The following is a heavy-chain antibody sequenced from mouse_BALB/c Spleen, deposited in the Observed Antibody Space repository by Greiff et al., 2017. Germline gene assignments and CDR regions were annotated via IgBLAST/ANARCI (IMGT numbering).Heavy chain of an antibody. V-gene: IGHV5-6*01. D-gene: IGHD2-4*01. J-gene: IGHJ4*01. CDR3: ARHRGLRGDD. CDR1: GFTFSSYG. Sequence: EVHLVESGGDLVKPGGSLKLSCAASGFTFSSYGMSWVRQTPDKRLEWVATISSGGSYTYYPDSVKGRFTISRDNAKNTLYLQMSSLKSEDTAMYYCARHRGLRGDDWGQGTSVTVSS. CDR2: ISSGGSYT.